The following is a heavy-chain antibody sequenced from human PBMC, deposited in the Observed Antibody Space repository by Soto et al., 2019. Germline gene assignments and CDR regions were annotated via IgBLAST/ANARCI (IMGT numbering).Heavy chain of an antibody. CDR3: ATGLVAATLTNLNYYYYYMDV. D-gene: IGHD2-15*01. CDR2: FDPEDGET. CDR1: GYTLTELS. V-gene: IGHV1-24*01. Sequence: ASVKVSCKVSGYTLTELSMHWVRQAPGKGLEWTGGFDPEDGETIYAQKFQGRVTMTEDTSTDTAYMELSSLRSEDTAVYYCATGLVAATLTNLNYYYYYMDVWGKGTTVTVSS. J-gene: IGHJ6*03.